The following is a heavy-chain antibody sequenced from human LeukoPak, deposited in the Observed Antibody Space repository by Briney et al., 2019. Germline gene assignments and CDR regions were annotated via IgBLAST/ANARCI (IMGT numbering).Heavy chain of an antibody. Sequence: SGGSLRLSCAASGFTFSNYAMSWVRQAPGKGLEWVSTSGRGSTNYADSVKGRFTISRDNSKNTLYVEMTSLRAEDTAIYYCAKDGGSTGYCFDSWGQGTVVAVSS. CDR1: GFTFSNYA. D-gene: IGHD2-2*01. J-gene: IGHJ4*02. CDR3: AKDGGSTGYCFDS. CDR2: SGRGST. V-gene: IGHV3-23*01.